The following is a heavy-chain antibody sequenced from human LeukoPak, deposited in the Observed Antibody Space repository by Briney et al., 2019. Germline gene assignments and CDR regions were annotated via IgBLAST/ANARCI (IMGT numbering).Heavy chain of an antibody. CDR1: GLAFSSYG. CDR2: IWYDGSNK. CDR3: ARQRGYCSSTSCSYYGMDV. Sequence: GRSLRLSCAASGLAFSSYGMHWVRQAPGKGLEWVAVIWYDGSNKYYADSVKGRFTISRDNSKNTLYLQMNSLRAEDTAVYYCARQRGYCSSTSCSYYGMDVWGQGTTVTVSS. J-gene: IGHJ6*02. V-gene: IGHV3-33*01. D-gene: IGHD2-2*01.